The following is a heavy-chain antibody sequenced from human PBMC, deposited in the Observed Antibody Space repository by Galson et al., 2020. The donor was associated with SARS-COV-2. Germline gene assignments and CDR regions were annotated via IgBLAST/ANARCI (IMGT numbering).Heavy chain of an antibody. CDR1: GFPLSNYW. V-gene: IGHV3-74*01. J-gene: IGHJ5*02. CDR2: INSDGSTT. Sequence: GGSLRLSCAASGFPLSNYWMFWVRQAPGKGLEWVSRINSDGSTTTYADAVKGRFTISRDNAKNTLSLQVNSLRAEDTGVYFCARLTHCYGNGNNCYTAWFDPWGQGTLVTVSS. CDR3: ARLTHCYGNGNNCYTAWFDP. D-gene: IGHD2-2*02.